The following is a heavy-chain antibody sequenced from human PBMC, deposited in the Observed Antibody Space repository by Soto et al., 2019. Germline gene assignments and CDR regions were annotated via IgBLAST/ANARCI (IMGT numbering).Heavy chain of an antibody. CDR3: AREGRLLWFGELFEAFDI. J-gene: IGHJ3*02. CDR2: IWYDGSNK. Sequence: LRLSCAASGFTFSSYGMHWVRQAPGKGLEWVAVIWYDGSNKYYADSVKGRFTISRDNSKNTLYLQMNSLRAEDTAVYYCAREGRLLWFGELFEAFDIWGQGTMVTVSS. D-gene: IGHD3-10*01. V-gene: IGHV3-33*01. CDR1: GFTFSSYG.